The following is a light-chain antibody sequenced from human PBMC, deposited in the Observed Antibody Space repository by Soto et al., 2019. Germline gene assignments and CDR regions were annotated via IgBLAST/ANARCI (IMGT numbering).Light chain of an antibody. V-gene: IGKV4-1*01. J-gene: IGKJ4*01. CDR2: RAS. CDR3: QQYYSTPLT. Sequence: DIVMTQSPDSLAVSLGERATINCKSSQSVFYSSNNKNYLAWYQQKPGQPPKLLIYRASARESGVPDRFSGSGSGTDFTLTISSLQAEDVAVYFCQQYYSTPLTFGGGTKVEIK. CDR1: QSVFYSSNNKNY.